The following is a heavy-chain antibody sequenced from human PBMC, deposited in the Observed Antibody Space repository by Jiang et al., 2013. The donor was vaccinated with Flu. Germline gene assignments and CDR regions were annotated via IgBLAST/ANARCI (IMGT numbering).Heavy chain of an antibody. D-gene: IGHD3-10*02. CDR3: ARCSVSETRRYWYFDL. CDR1: GGSFSGYY. V-gene: IGHV4-34*01. J-gene: IGHJ2*01. CDR2: INHSGST. Sequence: LLKPSETLSLTCAVYGGSFSGYYWNWIRQPPGKGLEWIGEINHSGSTNYSPSLKSRVTVSVDTSKNQFSLKLSSVTAADTAVYYCARCSVSETRRYWYFDLWGRGTLVTVSS.